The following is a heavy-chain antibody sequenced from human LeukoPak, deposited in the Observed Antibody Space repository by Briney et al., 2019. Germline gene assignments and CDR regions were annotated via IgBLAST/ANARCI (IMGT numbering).Heavy chain of an antibody. J-gene: IGHJ4*02. Sequence: PSETLSLTCTVSRGSITTSSYYWGWVRQPPGKGLEWIVTISYSGSTYYNPSLQSRVTISVDTSKNQFSLKLRSVTAADTAVYYCASNRGYTYGFDAWGQGTLVTVSS. V-gene: IGHV4-39*01. CDR2: ISYSGST. D-gene: IGHD5-18*01. CDR3: ASNRGYTYGFDA. CDR1: RGSITTSSYY.